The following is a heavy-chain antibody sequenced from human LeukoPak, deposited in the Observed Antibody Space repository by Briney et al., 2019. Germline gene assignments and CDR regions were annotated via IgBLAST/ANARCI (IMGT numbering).Heavy chain of an antibody. J-gene: IGHJ4*02. Sequence: SETLSLTCTVSGGSISSYYWSWIRQPPGKGLEWIGYIYYSGSTNYKPSLKSRVTISVDTSKNQFSLKLSSVTAADTAVYYCARDLSSGYYYFDYWGQGTLVTVSS. CDR1: GGSISSYY. CDR2: IYYSGST. D-gene: IGHD3-22*01. CDR3: ARDLSSGYYYFDY. V-gene: IGHV4-59*01.